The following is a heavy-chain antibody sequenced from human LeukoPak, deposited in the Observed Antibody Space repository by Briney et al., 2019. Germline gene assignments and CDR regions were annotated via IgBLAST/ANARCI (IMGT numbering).Heavy chain of an antibody. CDR3: AKHLGGFTIFGAFDY. CDR1: GFTFSSYA. V-gene: IGHV3-23*01. Sequence: GGSLRLSCAASGFTFSSYAMSWVRQAPGKGLEWISAISGSGGSTYYADSVKGRFTISRDNSKNTLYLQMNSLRAEDTAVYYCAKHLGGFTIFGAFDYWGQGTLVTVSS. D-gene: IGHD3-3*01. CDR2: ISGSGGST. J-gene: IGHJ4*02.